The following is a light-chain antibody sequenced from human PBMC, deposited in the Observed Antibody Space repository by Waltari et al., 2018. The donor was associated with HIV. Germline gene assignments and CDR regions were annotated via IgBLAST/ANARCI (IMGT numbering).Light chain of an antibody. CDR3: MQGLQIPIT. J-gene: IGKJ5*01. V-gene: IGKV2-28*01. CDR2: LVS. Sequence: EIVLAQTPLSLSVIPGGEDSISGWSSQSLLHSDGQNLLDWYVQKPGRSPQLLIYLVSSRASGVPDRISGSGSGTYFTLRISRVGAEDVGIYYCMQGLQIPITFGQGTRLEIK. CDR1: QSLLHSDGQNL.